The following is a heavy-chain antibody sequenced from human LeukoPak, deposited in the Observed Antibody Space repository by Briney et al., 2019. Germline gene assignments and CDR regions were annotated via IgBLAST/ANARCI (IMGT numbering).Heavy chain of an antibody. V-gene: IGHV1-18*01. CDR1: SYTFTSYG. Sequence: ASVKVSCKASSYTFTSYGISWVRQAPGQGLEWMGWISAYNGNTNYAQKLQGRVTMTTDTSTSTAYMELRSLRSDSTAVYYCARTPSGWYYFDYWGQGTLVTVSS. CDR3: ARTPSGWYYFDY. D-gene: IGHD6-19*01. J-gene: IGHJ4*02. CDR2: ISAYNGNT.